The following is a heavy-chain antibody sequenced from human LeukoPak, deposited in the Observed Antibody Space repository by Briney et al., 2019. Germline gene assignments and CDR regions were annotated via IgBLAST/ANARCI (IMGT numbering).Heavy chain of an antibody. CDR1: GFTFRTYA. CDR2: ISFDGSRQ. J-gene: IGHJ4*02. Sequence: GRSLTLSCAASGFTFRTYAMHWVRQAPGKGLEWVTVISFDGSRQSHADSVKGRFTISRDNSKNTLYLQMNSLRAEDTAVYYCARDLRASSTWYGRADYWGQGTLVTVSS. CDR3: ARDLRASSTWYGRADY. V-gene: IGHV3-30*04. D-gene: IGHD6-13*01.